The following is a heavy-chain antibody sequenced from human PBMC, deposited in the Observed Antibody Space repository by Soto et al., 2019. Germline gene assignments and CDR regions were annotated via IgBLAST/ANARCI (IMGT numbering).Heavy chain of an antibody. J-gene: IGHJ3*02. CDR1: GYHFTSYG. V-gene: IGHV1-18*01. CDR3: ARDLYYSSGRYFDHDAFDI. Sequence: GASVKVSCKASGYHFTSYGISWVRQAPGQGLEWMGWISPHNDRTKYARRFQDRVTMTTETPTSTVYMELGSLRSDDTAVYYCARDLYYSSGRYFDHDAFDIWGQGTVVTVSS. CDR2: ISPHNDRT. D-gene: IGHD6-19*01.